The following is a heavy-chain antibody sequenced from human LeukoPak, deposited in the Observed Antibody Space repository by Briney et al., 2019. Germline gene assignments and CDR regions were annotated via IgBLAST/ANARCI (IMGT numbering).Heavy chain of an antibody. Sequence: GGSLRLSCAASGFSFSRYGMNWVRQTPGKGLEWVSYISGSISTIHYADSVKGRFTISRDNSKNTLYLQMNSLRAEDTAVYYCAREASYGDYSPFDYWGQGTLVTVSS. D-gene: IGHD4-17*01. V-gene: IGHV3-48*01. J-gene: IGHJ4*02. CDR1: GFSFSRYG. CDR2: ISGSISTI. CDR3: AREASYGDYSPFDY.